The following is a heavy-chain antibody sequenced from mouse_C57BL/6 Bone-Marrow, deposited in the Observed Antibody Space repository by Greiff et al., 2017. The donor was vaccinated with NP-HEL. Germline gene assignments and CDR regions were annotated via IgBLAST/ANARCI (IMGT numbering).Heavy chain of an antibody. CDR1: GYTFTSYW. V-gene: IGHV1-74*01. J-gene: IGHJ3*01. CDR3: SIPHYCGSSYGAY. D-gene: IGHD1-1*01. Sequence: QVQLQQPGAELVKPGASVKVSCKASGYTFTSYWMHWVKQRPGQGLEWIGRIHPSDSDTNSNQKFKGKATLTVDKSSSTAYMQLDSLTSEDAAVYSCSIPHYCGSSYGAYWGQGTLVTVSA. CDR2: IHPSDSDT.